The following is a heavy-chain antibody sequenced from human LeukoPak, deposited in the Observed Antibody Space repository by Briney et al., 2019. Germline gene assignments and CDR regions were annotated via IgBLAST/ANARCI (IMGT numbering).Heavy chain of an antibody. CDR3: ARLYSHDYGDYDSGVDY. CDR1: GGSISSRSYY. Sequence: SETLSLTCTVSGGSISSRSYYWGWIRQPPGKGLEWIGSIYYSGSTYYNPSLKSRVTISVDTSKNQFSLKLSSVTAADTAVYYCARLYSHDYGDYDSGVDYWGQGTLVTVSS. V-gene: IGHV4-39*01. J-gene: IGHJ4*02. D-gene: IGHD4-17*01. CDR2: IYYSGST.